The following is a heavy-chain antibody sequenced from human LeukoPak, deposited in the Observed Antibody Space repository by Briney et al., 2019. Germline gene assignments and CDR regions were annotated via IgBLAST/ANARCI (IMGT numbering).Heavy chain of an antibody. Sequence: GGSLRLSCAASGFTFSSYSMNWVRQAPAKGLEWVSSISSSSSYIYYADSVKGRFTISRDNAKNSLYLQMNSLRAEDTAVYYCARGGYSYGYFDYWGQGTLVTVSS. CDR3: ARGGYSYGYFDY. V-gene: IGHV3-21*01. D-gene: IGHD5-18*01. CDR2: ISSSSSYI. J-gene: IGHJ4*02. CDR1: GFTFSSYS.